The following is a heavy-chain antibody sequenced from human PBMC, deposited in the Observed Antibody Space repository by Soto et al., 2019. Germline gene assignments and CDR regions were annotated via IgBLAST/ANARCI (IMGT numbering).Heavy chain of an antibody. V-gene: IGHV3-21*04. CDR3: VASSSSYYFEY. CDR1: GFNFNSYT. J-gene: IGHJ4*01. CDR2: ISSGRYI. Sequence: GGSLRLSCAASGFNFNSYTINWVRQAPGKRLEWLSSISSGRYIFSTDSVRGRFTISRDNAKNSMYLQINSLRAEDTAVYYCVASSSSYYFEYWGHGTLVTVSS.